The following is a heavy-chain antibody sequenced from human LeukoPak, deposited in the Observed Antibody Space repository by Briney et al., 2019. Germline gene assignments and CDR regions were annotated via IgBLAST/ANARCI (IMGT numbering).Heavy chain of an antibody. CDR3: AVNHDYGRGPFDY. D-gene: IGHD4-17*01. Sequence: GSSVKVSCKASGGTFSSYAISWVRQAPGQGLEWMGGIIPIFGTANYAQKFQGRVTITADESTSTAYMELSSLRSEDTAVYYCAVNHDYGRGPFDYWGQGILVTVSS. CDR1: GGTFSSYA. CDR2: IIPIFGTA. J-gene: IGHJ4*02. V-gene: IGHV1-69*01.